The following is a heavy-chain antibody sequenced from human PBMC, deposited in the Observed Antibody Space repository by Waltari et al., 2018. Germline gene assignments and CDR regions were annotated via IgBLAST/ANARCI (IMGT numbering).Heavy chain of an antibody. CDR3: ATDRLVTHRPHNAFDI. CDR1: GYTFTDYY. V-gene: IGHV1-69-2*01. J-gene: IGHJ3*02. CDR2: VDPEDGET. Sequence: VQLVQSGAEVKKPGASVKVSCKASGYTFTDYYMHWVQQAPGKGLEWMGLVDPEDGETIYAEKFQGRVTITADTSTDTAYMELSSLKSEDTAVYYCATDRLVTHRPHNAFDIWGQGTMVTVSS. D-gene: IGHD2-21*02.